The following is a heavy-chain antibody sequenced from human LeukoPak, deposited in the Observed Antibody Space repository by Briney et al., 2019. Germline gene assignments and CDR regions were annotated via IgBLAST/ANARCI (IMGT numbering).Heavy chain of an antibody. Sequence: GGSLRLSCAASGFTFSSYSMNWVRQAPGKGLEWVSYISSSSSTIYYADSVKGGFTISRDNAKKSMYLQMNSLRAKDTAVYYCARQADYIPGGAFDIWGQGTMVTVSS. D-gene: IGHD4-11*01. V-gene: IGHV3-48*01. CDR2: ISSSSSTI. CDR1: GFTFSSYS. CDR3: ARQADYIPGGAFDI. J-gene: IGHJ3*02.